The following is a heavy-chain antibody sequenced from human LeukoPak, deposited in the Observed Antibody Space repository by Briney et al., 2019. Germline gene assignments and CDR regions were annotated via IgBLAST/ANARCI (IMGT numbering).Heavy chain of an antibody. CDR3: ARGVEYDFWSGYYLGSGRQQTYNWFDP. Sequence: GASVKVSCKASGYTFTGYYMHWVRQAPGQGLEWMGWINPNSGGTNYAQKFQGRVTMTRNTSISTAYMELSSLRSEDTAVYYCARGVEYDFWSGYYLGSGRQQTYNWFDPWGQGTLVTVSS. V-gene: IGHV1-2*02. D-gene: IGHD3-3*01. CDR2: INPNSGGT. CDR1: GYTFTGYY. J-gene: IGHJ5*02.